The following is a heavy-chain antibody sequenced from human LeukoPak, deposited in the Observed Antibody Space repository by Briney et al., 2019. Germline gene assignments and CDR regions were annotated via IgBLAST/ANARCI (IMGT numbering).Heavy chain of an antibody. CDR1: GFTFDEYG. Sequence: PGGSLRLSCAASGFTFDEYGMSVVRQAPGKRLEGVSGINWNGGSAGYADSVKGRFTISRDNAKNSLYLQMNSLRAEDTALYYCARVAGTGTRYYYYMDVWGKGTTVTVSS. J-gene: IGHJ6*03. D-gene: IGHD1/OR15-1a*01. V-gene: IGHV3-20*04. CDR3: ARVAGTGTRYYYYMDV. CDR2: INWNGGSA.